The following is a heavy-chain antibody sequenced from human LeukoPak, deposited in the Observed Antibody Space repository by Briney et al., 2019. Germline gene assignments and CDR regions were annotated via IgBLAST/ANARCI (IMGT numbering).Heavy chain of an antibody. CDR3: ARQTLIVVVSWFDY. CDR1: GSSISSSSYY. V-gene: IGHV4-39*01. D-gene: IGHD3-22*01. CDR2: IYYSGST. Sequence: SETLSLTCTVSGSSISSSSYYWGWIRQPPGKGLEWIGSIYYSGSTYYNPSLKSRVTISVDTSKNQFSLKLSSVTAADTAVYYCARQTLIVVVSWFDYWGQGTLVTVSS. J-gene: IGHJ4*02.